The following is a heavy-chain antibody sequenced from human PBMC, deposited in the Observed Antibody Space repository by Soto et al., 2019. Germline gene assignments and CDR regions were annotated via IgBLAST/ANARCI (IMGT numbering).Heavy chain of an antibody. J-gene: IGHJ6*02. CDR2: IKQDGSEK. D-gene: IGHD6-13*01. CDR1: GFTFSSYW. Sequence: EVQLMESGGGLVQPGGSLRLSCAASGFTFSSYWMSWVRQAPGKGLEWVANIKQDGSEKYYVDSVKGRFTISRDNAKNSLYLQMNSLRAEDTAVYYCARVISSWYYYGMDVWGQGTTVTVSS. CDR3: ARVISSWYYYGMDV. V-gene: IGHV3-7*05.